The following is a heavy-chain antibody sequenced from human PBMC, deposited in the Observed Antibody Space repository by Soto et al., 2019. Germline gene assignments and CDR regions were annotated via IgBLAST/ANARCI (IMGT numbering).Heavy chain of an antibody. D-gene: IGHD1-26*01. CDR3: AKNVGSGSYWPIDH. J-gene: IGHJ4*02. Sequence: EVQLLESGGGLVQPGGSLRLSCEVSAFTFSSYAMSWVRQAPGKGLEWVSVISGSGTSAYYADSVKGRFTISRDNSKNTLYLQMNSLRAEDTAVYYCAKNVGSGSYWPIDHWGQGTLVTVSS. CDR2: ISGSGTSA. CDR1: AFTFSSYA. V-gene: IGHV3-23*01.